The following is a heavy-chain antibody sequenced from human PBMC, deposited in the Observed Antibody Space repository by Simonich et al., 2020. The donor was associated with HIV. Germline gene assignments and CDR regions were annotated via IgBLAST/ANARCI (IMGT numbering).Heavy chain of an antibody. Sequence: QVQLQQWGAGLLKPSETLSLTCAVYGGSFRGYCWNWIRQPPGKGLEWIGEIDHSERTNYNPSLKSRVTISVDTSTNQFSLKLSSVTAADTAVYYCARRSGYDLDYWGQGTLVTVSS. CDR2: IDHSERT. CDR3: ARRSGYDLDY. J-gene: IGHJ4*02. CDR1: GGSFRGYC. D-gene: IGHD5-12*01. V-gene: IGHV4-34*02.